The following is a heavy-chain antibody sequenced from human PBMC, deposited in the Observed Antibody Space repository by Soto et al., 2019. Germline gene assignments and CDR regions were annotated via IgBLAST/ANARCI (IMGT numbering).Heavy chain of an antibody. CDR2: INQGGSEK. D-gene: IGHD4-17*01. CDR1: GFTFRNYW. Sequence: ESGGGLVQPGGSLRLSCAASGFTFRNYWMSWVRQAPGKGLEWVAKINQGGSEKWSADSVKGRFTISRDNAKNSLYLQLNSLGAEDTAVYYCVKDDGDYSFDYWGQGTLVTVSS. J-gene: IGHJ4*02. V-gene: IGHV3-7*03. CDR3: VKDDGDYSFDY.